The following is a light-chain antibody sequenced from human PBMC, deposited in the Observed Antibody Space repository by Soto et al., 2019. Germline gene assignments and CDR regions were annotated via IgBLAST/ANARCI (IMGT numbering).Light chain of an antibody. CDR1: QSLPHSDGYNY. CDR3: MQALQTPLT. CDR2: LGS. V-gene: IGKV2-28*01. Sequence: DIVMTQSPLSLPVTPGESASISCRSSQSLPHSDGYNYLDWYLQKPGQSPQLLIYLGSNRASGVPDRFSGSGSGTDFTLKISRVEAEDVGVYYCMQALQTPLTFGGGTKVEIK. J-gene: IGKJ4*01.